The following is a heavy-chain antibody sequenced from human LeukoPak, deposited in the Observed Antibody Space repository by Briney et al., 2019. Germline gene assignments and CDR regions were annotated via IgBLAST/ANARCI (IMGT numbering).Heavy chain of an antibody. D-gene: IGHD5-12*01. CDR2: FSYSGNT. CDR1: GASISSYY. J-gene: IGHJ4*02. V-gene: IGHV4-59*01. CDR3: ARGPLDSGYAYFDY. Sequence: SETLSLTCTVSGASISSYYWSWIRQPPGKGLEWIGYFSYSGNTNYNPSLKGRVTVSVDTSRNQFSLKLTSVTAADTAVYHCARGPLDSGYAYFDYWGQGTLVTVSS.